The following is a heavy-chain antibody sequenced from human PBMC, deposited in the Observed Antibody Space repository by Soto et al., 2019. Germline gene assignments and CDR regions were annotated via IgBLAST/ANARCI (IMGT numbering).Heavy chain of an antibody. CDR2: TYYRSKWYN. CDR3: ARTILLWFGELIDY. Sequence: PSQTLSLTCAISEDSVSSNSAAWNWIRQSPSRGLEWLGRTYYRSKWYNDYAVSVKSRITINPDTSKNQFSLQLNSVTPEDTAVYYCARTILLWFGELIDYWGQGTLVTVSS. CDR1: EDSVSSNSAA. V-gene: IGHV6-1*01. J-gene: IGHJ4*02. D-gene: IGHD3-10*01.